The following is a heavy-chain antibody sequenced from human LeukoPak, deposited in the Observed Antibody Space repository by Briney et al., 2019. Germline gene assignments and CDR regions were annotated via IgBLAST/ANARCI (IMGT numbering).Heavy chain of an antibody. J-gene: IGHJ4*02. CDR3: ARETMTPGNFDY. D-gene: IGHD3-22*01. CDR2: IYYSGST. Sequence: SETLSLTCTVSGGSISSYYWSWIRQPPGKGLEWIGYIYYSGSTYYNPSLKSRVTISVDTSKNQFSLKLSSVTAADTAVYYCARETMTPGNFDYWGQGTLVTVSS. CDR1: GGSISSYY. V-gene: IGHV4-59*01.